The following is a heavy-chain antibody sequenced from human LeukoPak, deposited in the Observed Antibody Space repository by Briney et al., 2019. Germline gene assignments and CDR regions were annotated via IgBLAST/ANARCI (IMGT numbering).Heavy chain of an antibody. V-gene: IGHV4-4*02. CDR1: GGSISSSNW. CDR2: IYHSGST. J-gene: IGHJ4*02. CDR3: ARAKPKNMVRGLIMRRESRYYFDY. Sequence: SETLSLTCAVSGGSISSSNWWSWIRQPPGKGLEWIGEIYHSGSTNYNPSLKSRVTISVDKSKTQFSLKLSSVTAADTAVYYCARAKPKNMVRGLIMRRESRYYFDYWGQGTLVTVSS. D-gene: IGHD3-10*01.